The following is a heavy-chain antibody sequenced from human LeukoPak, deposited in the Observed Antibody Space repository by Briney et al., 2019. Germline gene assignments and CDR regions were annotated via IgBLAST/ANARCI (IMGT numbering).Heavy chain of an antibody. V-gene: IGHV3-7*01. D-gene: IGHD3-3*01. CDR2: IKQDGSEK. CDR1: GFTFSSYW. J-gene: IGHJ4*02. CDR3: ARGGLYYDFWSGYYDY. Sequence: GGSLRPSCAASGFTFSSYWMSWVRQAPGKGLEWVANIKQDGSEKYYVDSVEGRFTISRDNAKNSLYLQMNSLRAEDTAVYYCARGGLYYDFWSGYYDYWGQGTLVTVSS.